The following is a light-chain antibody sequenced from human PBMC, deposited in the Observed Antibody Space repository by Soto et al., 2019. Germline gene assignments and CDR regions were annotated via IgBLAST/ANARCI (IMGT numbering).Light chain of an antibody. CDR1: QSISSW. J-gene: IGKJ1*01. CDR3: QQYNSYSPRT. Sequence: DIQMTQSPSTLSASVGDRVTITCRASQSISSWLAWYQQKPGKAPKLLIYEASSLESGVPSRFSGSRSGTKFTLTISSLQPDDFATYYCQQYNSYSPRTFGQGTKVEIK. CDR2: EAS. V-gene: IGKV1-5*03.